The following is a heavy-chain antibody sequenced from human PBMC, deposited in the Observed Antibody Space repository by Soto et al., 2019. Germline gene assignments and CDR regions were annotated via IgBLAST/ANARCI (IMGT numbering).Heavy chain of an antibody. CDR1: GFTFSSYG. CDR2: ISYDGNNE. CDR3: VKSGYSNGPTLFLQH. V-gene: IGHV3-30*18. D-gene: IGHD6-19*01. J-gene: IGHJ1*01. Sequence: QVQLVESGGGVVQPGRSLRLSCAASGFTFSSYGMHWVRQAPGKGLEWVAVISYDGNNEYYADSVKGRFTISRDNSKNTLYLQMNSLRAEDTAVYYCVKSGYSNGPTLFLQHWGQSTLVTVSS.